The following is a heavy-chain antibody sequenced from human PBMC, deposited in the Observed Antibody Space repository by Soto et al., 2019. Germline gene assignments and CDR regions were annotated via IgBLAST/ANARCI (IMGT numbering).Heavy chain of an antibody. CDR2: IYPGDSDT. D-gene: IGHD2-15*01. CDR1: GYSFTSYW. CDR3: ARLWVLDGYCSGGSCKPPHYYYYGMDV. V-gene: IGHV5-51*01. Sequence: GESLKISCKGSGYSFTSYWIGWVRQMPGKGLEWMGIIYPGDSDTRYSPSFQGQVTISADKSISTAYLQGSSLKASDTAMYYCARLWVLDGYCSGGSCKPPHYYYYGMDVWGQGTTVTVSS. J-gene: IGHJ6*02.